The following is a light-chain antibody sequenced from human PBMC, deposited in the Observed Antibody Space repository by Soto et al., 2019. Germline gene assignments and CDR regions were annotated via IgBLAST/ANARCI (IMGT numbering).Light chain of an antibody. Sequence: DIQMTQSPSTLSASVGDRVTITCRASHSISSWLAWYQQKPGKAPKLLIYDASSLESGVPSRFSGSGSGTEFTLTISSLQPDDFATYYCKQYKGTFGQGTKVEIK. CDR2: DAS. CDR1: HSISSW. V-gene: IGKV1-5*01. J-gene: IGKJ1*01. CDR3: KQYKGT.